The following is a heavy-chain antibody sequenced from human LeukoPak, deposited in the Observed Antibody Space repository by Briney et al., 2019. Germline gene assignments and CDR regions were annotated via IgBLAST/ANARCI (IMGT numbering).Heavy chain of an antibody. D-gene: IGHD6-19*01. J-gene: IGHJ6*02. Sequence: SVKVSCKASGGTFSSYAISWVRQAPGQGLEWMGGIIPIFGTANYAQKFQGRVTITADESTSTAYMELSSLRSEDTAVYYCATSIAVAGYYYYGMDVWGQGTTVTVSS. CDR3: ATSIAVAGYYYYGMDV. V-gene: IGHV1-69*13. CDR2: IIPIFGTA. CDR1: GGTFSSYA.